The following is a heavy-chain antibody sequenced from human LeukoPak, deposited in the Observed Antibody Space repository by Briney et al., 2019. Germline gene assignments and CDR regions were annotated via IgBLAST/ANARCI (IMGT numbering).Heavy chain of an antibody. CDR1: GYTFTSYD. J-gene: IGHJ5*02. CDR2: MNPNSGNT. Sequence: ASVTVSCKASGYTFTSYDINWVRQATGQGLEWMGWMNPNSGNTGYAQKFQGRVTMTRNTSISTAYMELSSLRSEDTAVYYCARGRVRRINWFDPWGQGTLVTVSS. CDR3: ARGRVRRINWFDP. D-gene: IGHD3-10*01. V-gene: IGHV1-8*01.